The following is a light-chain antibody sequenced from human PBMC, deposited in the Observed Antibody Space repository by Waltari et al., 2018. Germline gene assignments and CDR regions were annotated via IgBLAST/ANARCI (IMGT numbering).Light chain of an antibody. CDR1: SGHSNYA. CDR3: QTGGFGIWV. Sequence: QLLLTQSPSASASLGASVKLTCTVSSGHSNYAIAWHQQHPHKGPRYLMKVNSDGSHIKGDGIPVRFSGSSSGAGRYLTISSLQSEDGADYYCQTGGFGIWVFGGGTKLTVL. CDR2: VNSDGSH. V-gene: IGLV4-69*01. J-gene: IGLJ3*02.